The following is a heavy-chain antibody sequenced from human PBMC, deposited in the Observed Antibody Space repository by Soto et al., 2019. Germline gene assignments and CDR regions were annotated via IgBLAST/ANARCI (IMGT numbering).Heavy chain of an antibody. CDR1: GFTFSSYW. CDR2: INSDGSIT. J-gene: IGHJ4*02. Sequence: GGSLRLSCAASGFTFSSYWMHWVRQVPEKGLVWVSRINSDGSITNYADAVKGRVTISRDNVKNTLYLQMHSLRAEDTAVYYCVRYPRSVGGSYRPDYWGQGTLVTVSS. CDR3: VRYPRSVGGSYRPDY. V-gene: IGHV3-74*01. D-gene: IGHD3-16*02.